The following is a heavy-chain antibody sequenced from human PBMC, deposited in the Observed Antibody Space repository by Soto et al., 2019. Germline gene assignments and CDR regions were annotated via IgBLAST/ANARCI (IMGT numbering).Heavy chain of an antibody. CDR3: ASQHYYDSSGYYVVY. Sequence: PSETLSLTCAVYGGSFSGYSWTWIRQPPGKGLEWIGNIHYSGSTYYDSSLQSRVTISIDTSKNQFSLKLSSVTATDTAVYYCASQHYYDSSGYYVVYWGQGTLVTVSS. V-gene: IGHV4-34*01. J-gene: IGHJ4*02. CDR1: GGSFSGYS. D-gene: IGHD3-22*01. CDR2: IHYSGST.